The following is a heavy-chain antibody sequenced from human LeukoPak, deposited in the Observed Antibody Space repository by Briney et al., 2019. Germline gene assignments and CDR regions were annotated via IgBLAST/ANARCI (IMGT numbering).Heavy chain of an antibody. D-gene: IGHD3-22*01. V-gene: IGHV1-18*01. CDR2: ISAYNGNT. CDR1: GYTFTNYA. J-gene: IGHJ4*02. Sequence: ASVKVSCKASGYTFTNYAITWVRQAPGQGLEWMGWISAYNGNTNYAQKLQGRVTMTTGTSTTTAYMELRSLRSDDTAVYYCARGGRYYDTSGSYFDYWGQGTLVTVSS. CDR3: ARGGRYYDTSGSYFDY.